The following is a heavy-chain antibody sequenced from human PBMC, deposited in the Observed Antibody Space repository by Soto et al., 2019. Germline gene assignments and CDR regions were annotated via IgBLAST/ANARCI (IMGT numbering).Heavy chain of an antibody. V-gene: IGHV3-21*01. Sequence: GGSLRLSCAASGFTFSSFAMSWVRQAPGKGLEWVSSVSSSSITTDYGDSVKGRFTISRDNAQNSVYLQMDSLRADDTAEYYCARETYCSSTSCYLDYWGRGTLVTVSS. D-gene: IGHD2-2*01. J-gene: IGHJ4*02. CDR3: ARETYCSSTSCYLDY. CDR1: GFTFSSFA. CDR2: VSSSSITT.